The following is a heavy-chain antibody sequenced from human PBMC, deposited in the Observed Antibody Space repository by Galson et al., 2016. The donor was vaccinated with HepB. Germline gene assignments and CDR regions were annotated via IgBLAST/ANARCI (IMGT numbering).Heavy chain of an antibody. CDR2: IWYGDVNIK. CDR3: ARGTTESDYPSYYGLDV. Sequence: SLRLSCAASGFTFSSHGMHWVRQASGKGLEWLAVIWYGDVNIKVYADSVKGRFTISRDNSKNTLFLQMNSLRADDTAVYYCARGTTESDYPSYYGLDVWGQGATVTVSS. CDR1: GFTFSSHG. V-gene: IGHV3-33*01. J-gene: IGHJ6*02. D-gene: IGHD4-11*01.